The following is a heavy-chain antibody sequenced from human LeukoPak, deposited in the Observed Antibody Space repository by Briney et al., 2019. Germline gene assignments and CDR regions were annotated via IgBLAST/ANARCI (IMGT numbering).Heavy chain of an antibody. CDR3: ARGRQEVSMIVVVMTAVSYYLDV. CDR2: INPSGRI. CDR1: GGSFSGYY. Sequence: SETLSLTCAVYGGSFSGYYWTWIRQAPGKGLEWIGEINPSGRISYNPSLKSRLTISVDASRNQFSLNLRSLTAADTAVYYCARGRQEVSMIVVVMTAVSYYLDVWGKGTTVTVS. J-gene: IGHJ6*03. V-gene: IGHV4-34*01. D-gene: IGHD3-22*01.